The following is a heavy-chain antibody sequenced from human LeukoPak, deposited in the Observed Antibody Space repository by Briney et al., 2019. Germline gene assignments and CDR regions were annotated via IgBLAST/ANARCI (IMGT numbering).Heavy chain of an antibody. J-gene: IGHJ4*02. Sequence: PGRSLRLSCAASGFTFSSCAMHWVRQAPGKGLEWVAVISYDGSNKYYADSVKGRFTISRDNSKNTLYLQMNSLRAEDTAVYYCARGEVAMTDYWGQGTLVTVSS. CDR2: ISYDGSNK. V-gene: IGHV3-30-3*01. D-gene: IGHD5-24*01. CDR3: ARGEVAMTDY. CDR1: GFTFSSCA.